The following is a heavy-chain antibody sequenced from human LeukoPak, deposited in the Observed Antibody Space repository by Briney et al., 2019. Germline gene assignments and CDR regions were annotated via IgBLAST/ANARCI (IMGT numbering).Heavy chain of an antibody. D-gene: IGHD6-13*01. CDR3: AREYSGRCIHAFHS. J-gene: IGHJ3*02. CDR1: GFTFSSYG. V-gene: IGHV3-30*02. CDR2: IRYDGSNK. Sequence: GGSLTLSCAASGFTFSSYGMHWVRQAPGKGLEWVAFIRYDGSNKYYADSVKGRFTISRDNSKNTLYLQMNSLRAEDTAVYYCAREYSGRCIHAFHSWGQGTTVTVSS.